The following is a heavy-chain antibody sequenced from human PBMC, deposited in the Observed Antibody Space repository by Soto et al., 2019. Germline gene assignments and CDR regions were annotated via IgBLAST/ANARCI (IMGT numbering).Heavy chain of an antibody. CDR3: AGWSCLDH. CDR1: GFSFSSFV. J-gene: IGHJ4*02. D-gene: IGHD1-26*01. Sequence: GGSLRLSCATSGFSFSSFVMSWVRQAPGKGLEWVSSLSGSDGKTYYADSVKGRFSMSTDTSKSTLYLEMNSLRAEDTAVYYCAGWSCLDHWGQGTRVTVSS. V-gene: IGHV3-23*01. CDR2: LSGSDGKT.